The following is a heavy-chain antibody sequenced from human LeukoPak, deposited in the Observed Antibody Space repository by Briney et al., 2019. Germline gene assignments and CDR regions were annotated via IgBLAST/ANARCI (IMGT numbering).Heavy chain of an antibody. D-gene: IGHD5-12*01. J-gene: IGHJ4*02. CDR1: GFTFSSYA. CDR3: AKDRRGIVATMILDY. CDR2: ISGSGGST. V-gene: IGHV3-23*01. Sequence: GGPLRLSCAASGFTFSSYAMSWVRQAPGKGLEWVSAISGSGGSTYYADSVKGRFTISRDNSKNTLYLQMNSLRAEDTAVYYCAKDRRGIVATMILDYWGQGTLVTVSS.